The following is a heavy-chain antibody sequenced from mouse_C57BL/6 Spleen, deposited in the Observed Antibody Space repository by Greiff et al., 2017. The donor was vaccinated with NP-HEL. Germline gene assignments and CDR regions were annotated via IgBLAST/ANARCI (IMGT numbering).Heavy chain of an antibody. Sequence: QVQLQQPGAELVMPGASVKLSCKASGYTFTSYWMHWVKQRPGQGLEWIGEIDPSDSYTNYNQKFKGKSTLTVDKSSSTAYMQLSSLTSEDSAVYYCARGDGPYYFDYWGQGTTLTVSS. CDR3: ARGDGPYYFDY. D-gene: IGHD1-1*01. CDR2: IDPSDSYT. J-gene: IGHJ2*01. CDR1: GYTFTSYW. V-gene: IGHV1-69*01.